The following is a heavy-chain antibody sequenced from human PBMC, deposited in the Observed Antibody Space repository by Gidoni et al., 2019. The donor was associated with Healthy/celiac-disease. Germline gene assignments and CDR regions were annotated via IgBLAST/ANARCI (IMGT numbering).Heavy chain of an antibody. D-gene: IGHD6-13*01. CDR1: GYSISSGYY. Sequence: QVQLQESGPGLVKPSETLSLTCPVSGYSISSGYYWGWIRQPPGKGLEWIGSIYHSGSTYYNPSLKSRVTISVDTSKNQFSLKLSSVTAADTAVYYCARVSAAAGTFYFDYWGQGTLVTVSS. J-gene: IGHJ4*02. CDR2: IYHSGST. CDR3: ARVSAAAGTFYFDY. V-gene: IGHV4-38-2*02.